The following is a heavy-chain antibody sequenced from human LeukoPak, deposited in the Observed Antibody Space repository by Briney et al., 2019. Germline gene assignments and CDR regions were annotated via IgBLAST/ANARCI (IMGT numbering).Heavy chain of an antibody. CDR1: EFTFTNFW. CDR3: AKVWYSSSWNLFDY. D-gene: IGHD6-13*01. Sequence: GGSLRLSCAASEFTFTNFWMSWVRQAPGKGLEWVSSISSDSNHIYYVNSVRGRFTISRDNAKNSLYLQMNSLRAEDTAVYYCAKVWYSSSWNLFDYWGQGTLVTVSS. V-gene: IGHV3-21*04. CDR2: ISSDSNHI. J-gene: IGHJ4*02.